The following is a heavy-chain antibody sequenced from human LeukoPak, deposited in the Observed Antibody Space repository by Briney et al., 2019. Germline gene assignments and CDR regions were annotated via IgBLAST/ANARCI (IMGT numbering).Heavy chain of an antibody. D-gene: IGHD1-26*01. J-gene: IGHJ4*02. V-gene: IGHV3-30*19. CDR1: GFTFSSYG. CDR3: AKDLGAPDYFDY. Sequence: GGSLRLSCAASGFTFSSYGMHWVRQAPGKGLEWVAVISYDGSNKYYADSVKGRFTISRDNSKNTLYLQMNSLRAEDTAVYYCAKDLGAPDYFDYWGQGTLVTVSS. CDR2: ISYDGSNK.